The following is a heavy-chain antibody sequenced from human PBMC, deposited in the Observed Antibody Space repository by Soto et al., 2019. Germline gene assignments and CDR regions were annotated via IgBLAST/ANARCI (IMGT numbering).Heavy chain of an antibody. CDR1: GLTFSTYA. CDR3: AKSPGGLYCDNCGYYGMDV. J-gene: IGHJ6*02. D-gene: IGHD2-15*01. CDR2: IGGSGTGGRT. V-gene: IGHV3-23*01. Sequence: EVHLLESGGDLVQPGGSLRLSCTASGLTFSTYAMSWVRQAPGKGLEWVSAIGGSGTGGRTYYADSVKGRFTISRDNAKNTVYLQMNSLRADDTAVYYCAKSPGGLYCDNCGYYGMDVWGQGTTVTVSS.